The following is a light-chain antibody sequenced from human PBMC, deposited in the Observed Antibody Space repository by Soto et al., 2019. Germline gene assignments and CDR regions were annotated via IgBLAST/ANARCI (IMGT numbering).Light chain of an antibody. Sequence: DIQMTQSPSTLSASVGDRVTITCRASQSISSWLAWYQQKPGKAPKLLIYDASSLESGVPSRFSGCGSGTEFTLTISSLQADDFATYYCQQYNSYWTFGQGTKVEIK. CDR2: DAS. CDR3: QQYNSYWT. J-gene: IGKJ1*01. CDR1: QSISSW. V-gene: IGKV1-5*01.